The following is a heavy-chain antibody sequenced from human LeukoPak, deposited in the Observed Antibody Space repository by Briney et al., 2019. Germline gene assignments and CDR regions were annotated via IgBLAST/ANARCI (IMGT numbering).Heavy chain of an antibody. D-gene: IGHD3-22*01. J-gene: IGHJ1*01. CDR1: GDSVSRSDSY. CDR2: IYYSGRT. CDR3: ARRRYYDGSGYLE. V-gene: IGHV4-39*01. Sequence: SETLTLTCSVSGDSVSRSDSYWDWIRQPPGKGLEWIGTIYYSGRTYYSPSLKSRVTMSVDPSNNQFSLNLRSVTAADTALYYCARRRYYDGSGYLEWGQGTLLSVSS.